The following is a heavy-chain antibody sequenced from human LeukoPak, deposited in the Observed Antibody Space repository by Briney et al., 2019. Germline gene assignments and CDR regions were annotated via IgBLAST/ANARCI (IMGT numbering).Heavy chain of an antibody. J-gene: IGHJ2*01. D-gene: IGHD5-24*01. CDR1: LFTFIASG. Sequence: PGGSLRLSRAASLFTFIASGMHWVRQASGKGLEWVGLIRSKANTYATAYAASVKGRFTISRDDSKNMAYLQMNSLKTEDTGVYYCSRLGPYNDYWYFDLWGRGTLVTVSS. CDR2: IRSKANTYAT. V-gene: IGHV3-73*01. CDR3: SRLGPYNDYWYFDL.